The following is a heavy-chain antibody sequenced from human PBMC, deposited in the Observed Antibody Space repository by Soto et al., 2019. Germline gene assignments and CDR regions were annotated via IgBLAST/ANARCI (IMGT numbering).Heavy chain of an antibody. CDR2: IYYSGST. D-gene: IGHD2-21*02. CDR3: ARSRLDAFDI. Sequence: PSETLSLTCTVSGGSISSSSYYWGWIRQPPGKGLEWIGSIYYSGSTYYNPSLKSRVTISVDTSKNQFSPKLSSVTAADTAVYYCARSRLDAFDIWGQGTMVTVSS. CDR1: GGSISSSSYY. V-gene: IGHV4-39*01. J-gene: IGHJ3*02.